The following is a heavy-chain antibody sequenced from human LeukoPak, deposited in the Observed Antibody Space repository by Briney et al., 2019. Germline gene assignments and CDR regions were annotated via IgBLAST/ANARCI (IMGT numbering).Heavy chain of an antibody. D-gene: IGHD6-13*01. CDR3: ARQGAAGKYYYYYMDV. V-gene: IGHV5-51*01. Sequence: PGESLQISCKGSGYSFTSYWIGWVRQLPGKGLEWMGIIYPGDSDTRYSPSFHGQVTISADKSINTAYLEWSSLKASDTAIYYCARQGAAGKYYYYYMDVWGKGTTVTVSS. J-gene: IGHJ6*03. CDR2: IYPGDSDT. CDR1: GYSFTSYW.